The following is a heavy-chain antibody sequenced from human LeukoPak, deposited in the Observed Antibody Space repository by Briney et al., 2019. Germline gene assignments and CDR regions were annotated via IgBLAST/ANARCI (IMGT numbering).Heavy chain of an antibody. J-gene: IGHJ6*02. CDR2: IGGGGSA. V-gene: IGHV3-23*01. CDR3: AREFADIVVVPAAVNYYYYGMDV. D-gene: IGHD2-2*01. CDR1: GFTFGNSA. Sequence: GGSLRLSCAASGFTFGNSAMSWVRRAPGKGLESVSTIGGGGSANYADSVKGRFTISRDNSKNTLYLQMNSLRAEDTAVYYCAREFADIVVVPAAVNYYYYGMDVWGQGTTVTVSS.